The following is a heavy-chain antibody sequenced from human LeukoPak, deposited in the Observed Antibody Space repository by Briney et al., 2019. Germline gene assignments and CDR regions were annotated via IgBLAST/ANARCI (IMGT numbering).Heavy chain of an antibody. CDR1: GYTFTTYT. J-gene: IGHJ4*02. D-gene: IGHD3-22*01. CDR3: AREPYDSSGQWVDY. V-gene: IGHV1-3*01. Sequence: GASVKVSCKASGYTFTTYTIRWVRQAPGQRLEWMGWINAGNGNTKYSQEFQDRVTITRDTSASTAYMELRSLRSDDTAVYYCAREPYDSSGQWVDYWGQGTLVTVSS. CDR2: INAGNGNT.